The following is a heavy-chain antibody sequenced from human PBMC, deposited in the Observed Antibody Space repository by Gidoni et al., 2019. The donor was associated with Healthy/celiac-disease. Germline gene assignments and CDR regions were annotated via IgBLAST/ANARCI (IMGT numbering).Heavy chain of an antibody. D-gene: IGHD3-16*01. J-gene: IGHJ4*02. CDR1: GFTFSSYS. CDR2: ISSSSSYI. Sequence: EVQLVESGGGLVKPGGSLRLSCAASGFTFSSYSMNWVRQAPGKGLEWVSSISSSSSYIYYADSVKGRFTISRDNAKNSLYLQMNSLRAEDTAVYYCARAITFGGVRPNDYWGQGTLVTVSS. V-gene: IGHV3-21*01. CDR3: ARAITFGGVRPNDY.